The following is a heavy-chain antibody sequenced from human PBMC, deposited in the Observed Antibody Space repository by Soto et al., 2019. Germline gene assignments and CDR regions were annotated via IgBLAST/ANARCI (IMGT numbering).Heavy chain of an antibody. Sequence: QMRLQESGSGLVKPSQTLSLTCAVSGGSISSGGYAWNWIRQPPGKGLEWIGYIYHSGYTSYNPSLKNRVTISVDTSKKQFSLTLSFVTAADTAVYYCARDSLTGNYFDPWGQGTLVTVSS. CDR1: GGSISSGGYA. CDR2: IYHSGYT. CDR3: ARDSLTGNYFDP. D-gene: IGHD1-7*01. J-gene: IGHJ5*02. V-gene: IGHV4-30-2*01.